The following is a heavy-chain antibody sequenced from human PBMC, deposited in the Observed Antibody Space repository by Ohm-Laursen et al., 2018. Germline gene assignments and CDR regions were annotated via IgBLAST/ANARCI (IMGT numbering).Heavy chain of an antibody. CDR1: GGTFSSYA. Sequence: SSVKVSCKASGGTFSSYAISWVRQAPGQGLEWTGGIIPIFGTANYAQKFQGRVTITADESTSTAYMELSSLRSEDTAVYYCASNSSGWYYYFDYWGQGTLVTVSS. D-gene: IGHD6-19*01. CDR2: IIPIFGTA. J-gene: IGHJ4*02. CDR3: ASNSSGWYYYFDY. V-gene: IGHV1-69*01.